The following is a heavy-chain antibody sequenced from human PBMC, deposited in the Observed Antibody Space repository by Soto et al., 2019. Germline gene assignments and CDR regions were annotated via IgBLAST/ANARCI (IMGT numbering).Heavy chain of an antibody. J-gene: IGHJ4*02. CDR2: ISGSGSISGTGSST. CDR3: AKVLRYSDWLWRFDD. Sequence: EVQLLESGGGLVQPGGSLRLSCAASGFIFSSYAMSWVRQAPGKGLEWVSVISGSGSISGTGSSTYYADSVKGRFTISRDTSKNTLYLEMNSLRAEDPAGYYCAKVLRYSDWLWRFDDWGQGTLVTVSS. V-gene: IGHV3-23*01. D-gene: IGHD3-9*01. CDR1: GFIFSSYA.